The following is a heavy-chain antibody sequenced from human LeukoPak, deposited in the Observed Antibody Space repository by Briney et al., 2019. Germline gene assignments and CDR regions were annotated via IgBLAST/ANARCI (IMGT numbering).Heavy chain of an antibody. CDR2: TRSKVRKYAT. Sequence: GGSLRLSCVGSGFTLRDYHMDWVRQAPGMGLEWVGPTRSKVRKYATEYAASVKGRFTISRDESENSVFLHLSSLTVEDTALYYCARGGAEGDDSAFDVWGQGTMVTVSS. D-gene: IGHD3-22*01. CDR1: GFTLRDYH. J-gene: IGHJ3*01. V-gene: IGHV3-72*01. CDR3: ARGGAEGDDSAFDV.